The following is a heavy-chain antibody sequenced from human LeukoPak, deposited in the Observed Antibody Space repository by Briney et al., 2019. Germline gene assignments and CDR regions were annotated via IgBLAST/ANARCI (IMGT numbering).Heavy chain of an antibody. J-gene: IGHJ4*02. Sequence: GASVKISCKVSGYTFTDYYMHCVQQAPGKGLEWMGLVDPEDGETIYAEKFQGRVTITADTSTDTAYMELSSLRSEDTAVYYCATGGVAGTGSIDYWGQGTLVTVSS. CDR3: ATGGVAGTGSIDY. CDR2: VDPEDGET. CDR1: GYTFTDYY. V-gene: IGHV1-69-2*01. D-gene: IGHD6-19*01.